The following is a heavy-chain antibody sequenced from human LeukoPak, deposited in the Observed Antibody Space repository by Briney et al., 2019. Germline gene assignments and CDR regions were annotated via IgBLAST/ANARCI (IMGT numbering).Heavy chain of an antibody. CDR2: ISSSSSAI. CDR1: GFTFIDYT. D-gene: IGHD6-6*01. V-gene: IGHV3-48*02. Sequence: SGGSLRLSCAASGFTFIDYTMHWVRQAPGKGLESVSYISSSSSAIFYADSVQGLFTISRDNAKNSLYLQMNTLRDEDTAVYYCTRDRSTWLFDYWGQGTVVTVAS. J-gene: IGHJ4*02. CDR3: TRDRSTWLFDY.